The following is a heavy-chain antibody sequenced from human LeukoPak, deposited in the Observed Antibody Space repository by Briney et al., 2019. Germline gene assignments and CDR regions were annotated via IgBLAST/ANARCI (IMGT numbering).Heavy chain of an antibody. J-gene: IGHJ6*03. D-gene: IGHD5-24*01. Sequence: SETLSLTCTVSGGSISSYYWSWIRQPPGKGLEWIGYIYYSGGTNYNPSLKRRVTISRDTSKNHFSLELSSATAADTAVYYCAREGDGYNLGYYYYYMDVWGKGTTVTVSS. CDR1: GGSISSYY. CDR2: IYYSGGT. CDR3: AREGDGYNLGYYYYYMDV. V-gene: IGHV4-59*01.